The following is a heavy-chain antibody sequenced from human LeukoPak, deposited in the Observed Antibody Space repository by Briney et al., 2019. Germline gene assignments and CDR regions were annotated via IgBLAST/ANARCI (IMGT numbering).Heavy chain of an antibody. CDR1: GGSISSTNW. Sequence: SGTLSLTCAVSGGSISSTNWWSWVRQPPGKGLEWIGYIYYSGSTNYNPSLKSRVTISVDTSKNQFSLKLSSVTAADTAVYYCARGGGVGIAAAAGLLPIDYWGQGTLVTVSS. CDR3: ARGGGVGIAAAAGLLPIDY. CDR2: IYYSGST. V-gene: IGHV4-4*02. D-gene: IGHD6-13*01. J-gene: IGHJ4*02.